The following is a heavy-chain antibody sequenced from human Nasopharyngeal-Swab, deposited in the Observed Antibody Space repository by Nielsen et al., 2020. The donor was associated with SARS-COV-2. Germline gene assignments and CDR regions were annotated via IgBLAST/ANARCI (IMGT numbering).Heavy chain of an antibody. CDR2: IYYSGST. CDR1: GGSISSGDYY. D-gene: IGHD6-13*01. Sequence: SETLSLTCTVSGGSISSGDYYWSWIRQPPGKGLEWIGYIYYSGSTYYNPSLKSRVTISVDTSKNQFSLKLSSVIAADTAVYYCARVRWYSSSYWFDPWGQGTLVTVSS. V-gene: IGHV4-30-4*08. CDR3: ARVRWYSSSYWFDP. J-gene: IGHJ5*02.